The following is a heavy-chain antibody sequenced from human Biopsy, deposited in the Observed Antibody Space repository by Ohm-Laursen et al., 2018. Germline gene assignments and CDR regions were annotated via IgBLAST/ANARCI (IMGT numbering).Heavy chain of an antibody. CDR2: INPNNDNT. Sequence: ASVKASCKASGYTFTSNYLHWVRQAPGQGLEWMGRINPNNDNTAYAQKFQGRITMTKDTSTSTVYMDLSSLTFDDSAVYYCARGPRGLVVITTTALYFDYWGQGNLVTVSS. CDR3: ARGPRGLVVITTTALYFDY. CDR1: GYTFTSNY. J-gene: IGHJ4*02. D-gene: IGHD3-22*01. V-gene: IGHV1-46*01.